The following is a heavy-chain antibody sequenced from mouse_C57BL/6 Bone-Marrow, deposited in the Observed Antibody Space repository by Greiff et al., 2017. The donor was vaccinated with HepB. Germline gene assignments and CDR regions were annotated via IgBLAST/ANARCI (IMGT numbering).Heavy chain of an antibody. CDR2: ISSGSSTI. D-gene: IGHD1-1*01. CDR1: GFTFSDYG. J-gene: IGHJ2*01. V-gene: IGHV5-17*01. Sequence: EVQLVESGGGLVKPGGSLKLSCAASGFTFSDYGMHWVRQAPEKGLEWVAYISSGSSTIYYADTVKGRFTISRDNAKNTLFLQMTSLRSEDTAMYYCARPDYYGSSYYFDYWGQGTTRTVSS. CDR3: ARPDYYGSSYYFDY.